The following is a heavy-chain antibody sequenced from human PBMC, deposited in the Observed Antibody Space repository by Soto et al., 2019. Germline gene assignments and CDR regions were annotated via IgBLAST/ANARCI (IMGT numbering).Heavy chain of an antibody. CDR3: ARLPDVDTAMVTFLDV. J-gene: IGHJ6*02. V-gene: IGHV4-39*01. D-gene: IGHD5-18*01. CDR2: IYYSGST. CDR1: GGSISRSSYY. Sequence: SETLSLTCTVSGGSISRSSYYWGWIRQPPGKGLEWIGSIYYSGSTYYNPSLKSRVTISVDTSKNQFSLKLSSVTAADTAVYYCARLPDVDTAMVTFLDVWGQGTTVTVSS.